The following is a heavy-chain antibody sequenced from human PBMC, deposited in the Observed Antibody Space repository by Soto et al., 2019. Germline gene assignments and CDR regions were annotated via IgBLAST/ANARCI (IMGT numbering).Heavy chain of an antibody. V-gene: IGHV4-39*07. D-gene: IGHD6-19*01. CDR2: FYYSGST. CDR3: AWSTGWPVYYFDY. Sequence: SETLSLTCTVSGGSISSGTYSWGWIRQPPGKGLEWIGTFYYSGSTNYNPSLKSRVTMSVDTSKNQFSLKLTSVSAADTAVYYCAWSTGWPVYYFDYWGQGTLVTVSS. CDR1: GGSISSGTYS. J-gene: IGHJ4*02.